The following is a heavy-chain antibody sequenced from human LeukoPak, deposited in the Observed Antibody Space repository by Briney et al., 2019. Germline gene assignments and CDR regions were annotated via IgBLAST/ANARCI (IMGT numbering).Heavy chain of an antibody. D-gene: IGHD3-10*01. J-gene: IGHJ3*02. V-gene: IGHV4-61*02. CDR3: AKDLWWFGEFPNAFEN. CDR1: GGSVSSGNYY. Sequence: PSETLSLTCTVSGGSVSSGNYYWSWIRQPAGKVMEWIGRMYTSGSTNYNPSLKSRVSISRDTSKNQFSLKLNSVTAADTAIYYCAKDLWWFGEFPNAFENWGQGTMVTGSS. CDR2: MYTSGST.